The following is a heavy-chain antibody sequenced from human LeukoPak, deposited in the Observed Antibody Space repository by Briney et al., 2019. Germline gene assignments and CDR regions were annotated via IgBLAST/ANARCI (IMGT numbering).Heavy chain of an antibody. V-gene: IGHV4-39*07. CDR2: IFYSGST. D-gene: IGHD3-10*01. J-gene: IGHJ5*02. Sequence: SETLSLTCSVSGGSISSSAYYWGWIRQPPGKGLEWIGNIFYSGSTYYSPSLRSRVTISLDTSRNQFSLKLSSVTAADTAVYYCARGLSVRRITMVRGVMRGFDPWGQGTLVTVSS. CDR3: ARGLSVRRITMVRGVMRGFDP. CDR1: GGSISSSAYY.